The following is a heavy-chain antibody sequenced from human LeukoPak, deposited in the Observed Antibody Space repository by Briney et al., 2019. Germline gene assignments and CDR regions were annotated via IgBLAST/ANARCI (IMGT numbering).Heavy chain of an antibody. V-gene: IGHV3-23*01. CDR3: ARGQTPSDYSSFDY. J-gene: IGHJ4*02. CDR2: ISGSGGST. Sequence: GRSLRLSCAASGFTFSSYAMSWVRQAPGKGLEWVSSISGSGGSTYYADSVKGRFTISRDNSKNTLYLQMNSLRAEDTAVYYCARGQTPSDYSSFDYWGQGTLVTVSS. CDR1: GFTFSSYA. D-gene: IGHD4-17*01.